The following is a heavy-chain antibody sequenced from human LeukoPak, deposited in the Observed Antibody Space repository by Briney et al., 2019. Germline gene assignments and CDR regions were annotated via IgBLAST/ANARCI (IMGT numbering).Heavy chain of an antibody. J-gene: IGHJ4*02. V-gene: IGHV4-61*02. CDR3: AREPMVRGVIDY. D-gene: IGHD3-10*01. CDR1: GGSISSGSYY. Sequence: SETLSLTCTVSGGSISSGSYYWTWIRQPAGKGLEWIGRIYTSGSTNYNPSLKSRVTISVDTSKNQFSLKLSSVTAADTAGYYCAREPMVRGVIDYWGQGTLVTVAS. CDR2: IYTSGST.